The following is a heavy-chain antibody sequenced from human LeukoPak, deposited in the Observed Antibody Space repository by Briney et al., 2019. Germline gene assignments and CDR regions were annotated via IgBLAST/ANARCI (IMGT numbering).Heavy chain of an antibody. J-gene: IGHJ4*02. CDR1: GGSISGYY. CDR3: ARAAHYSSRNFDF. V-gene: IGHV4-59*01. CDR2: IYNSGST. D-gene: IGHD6-13*01. Sequence: SETLSLTCSVSGGSISGYYWSWIRQPPGKGLEWSGYIYNSGSTNYNPFLKSRVTISVVTSKNQLSLKLKSVTAADTAVYYCARAAHYSSRNFDFWGQGTLVTVSS.